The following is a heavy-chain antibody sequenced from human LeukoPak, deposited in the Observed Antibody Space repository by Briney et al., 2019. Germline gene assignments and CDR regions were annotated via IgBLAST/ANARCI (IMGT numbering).Heavy chain of an antibody. D-gene: IGHD3-22*01. CDR2: IYYSGST. V-gene: IGHV4-31*03. CDR1: GGSISSGGYY. CDR3: ASEYYYDSSGYYYNY. J-gene: IGHJ4*02. Sequence: SETLSLTCTVSGGSISSGGYYWSWIRQHPGKGLEWIGYIYYSGSTYYNPSLKSRVTISVDTSKNQFSLKLSSATAADTAVYYCASEYYYDSSGYYYNYWGQGTLVTVSS.